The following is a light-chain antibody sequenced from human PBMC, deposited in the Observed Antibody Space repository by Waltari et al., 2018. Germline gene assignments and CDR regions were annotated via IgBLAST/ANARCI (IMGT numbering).Light chain of an antibody. CDR2: DTR. J-gene: IGLJ3*02. CDR1: TGAVPSGQY. CDR3: LLWYSGPRWV. V-gene: IGLV7-46*01. Sequence: QAVVTQEPSLTVSPGGPVTLTCASSTGAVPSGQYPYWFKQKPGQVPRTLIYDTRNKHSWTPARFSGSLLGGKAALTLSNAQPEDEAEYYCLLWYSGPRWVFGGGTKLSVL.